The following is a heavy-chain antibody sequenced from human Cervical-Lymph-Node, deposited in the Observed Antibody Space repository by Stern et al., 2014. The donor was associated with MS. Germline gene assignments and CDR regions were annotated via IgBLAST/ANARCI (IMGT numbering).Heavy chain of an antibody. J-gene: IGHJ6*02. Sequence: QVQLVQSGPGLVKPSQTLSLTCTVSGGSVSSDNYYWTWIRQHPGKGPEWIGHIYYSGTTYYNPSLKSRVTISIDTSKNQFSLNLNSVTAADTAMYYCARDQFTTSLDVWGQGTTVTVSS. CDR3: ARDQFTTSLDV. CDR2: IYYSGTT. CDR1: GGSVSSDNYY. V-gene: IGHV4-31*03. D-gene: IGHD2-2*01.